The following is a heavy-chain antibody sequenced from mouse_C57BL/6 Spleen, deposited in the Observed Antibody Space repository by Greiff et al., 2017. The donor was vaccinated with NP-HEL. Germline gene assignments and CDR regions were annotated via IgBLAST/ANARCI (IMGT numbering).Heavy chain of an antibody. J-gene: IGHJ3*01. V-gene: IGHV1-15*01. Sequence: VQLQQSGAELVRPGASVTLSCKASGYTFTDYEMHWVKQTPVHGLEWIGAIDPETGGTAYNQKFKGKAILTADKSSSTAYMELRSLTSEDSAVYYCTRSPPYDYLFAYWGQGTLVTVSA. D-gene: IGHD2-4*01. CDR1: GYTFTDYE. CDR2: IDPETGGT. CDR3: TRSPPYDYLFAY.